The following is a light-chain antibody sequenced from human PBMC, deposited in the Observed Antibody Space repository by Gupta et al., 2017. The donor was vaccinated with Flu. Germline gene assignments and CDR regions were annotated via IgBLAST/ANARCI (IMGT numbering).Light chain of an antibody. J-gene: IGLJ2*01. CDR3: GTWDNSVGV. Sequence: QSVLTQPPSVSAAPGQRVTISCAGSSSNIGRNHVSCYRQLPGTAPDLLISANDQRPSGIPDRFSASKSGTSATLXIXGLQAGXEADYYCGTWDNSVGVFGGGTKLTVL. CDR2: AND. CDR1: SSNIGRNH. V-gene: IGLV1-51*01.